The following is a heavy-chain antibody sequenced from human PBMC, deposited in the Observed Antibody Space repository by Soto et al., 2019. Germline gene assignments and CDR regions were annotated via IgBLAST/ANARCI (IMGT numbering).Heavy chain of an antibody. CDR3: AKDRLAGNFDY. Sequence: GGSLRLSCAASGFTFDSYAMRWVRQAPGKGLEWVSAISDSGRSTYYADSVKGRFAISRDNSKNTLYLQMNGLRVEDTAVYYCAKDRLAGNFDYWGQGTQVTVSS. J-gene: IGHJ4*02. CDR2: ISDSGRST. CDR1: GFTFDSYA. V-gene: IGHV3-23*01.